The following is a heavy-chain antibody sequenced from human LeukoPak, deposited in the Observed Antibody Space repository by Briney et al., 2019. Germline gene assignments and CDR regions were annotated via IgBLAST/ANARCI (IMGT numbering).Heavy chain of an antibody. J-gene: IGHJ4*02. V-gene: IGHV3-7*01. D-gene: IGHD3-10*01. Sequence: PGGSLRLSCAASGFTFSSYWMSWVRQAPGKGLEWVANIKQDGSEKYYVDPVKGRFTISRDNAKNSLYLQMNSLRAEDTAVYYCARVRAFTMVRGVPYDFDYWGQGTLVTVSS. CDR2: IKQDGSEK. CDR1: GFTFSSYW. CDR3: ARVRAFTMVRGVPYDFDY.